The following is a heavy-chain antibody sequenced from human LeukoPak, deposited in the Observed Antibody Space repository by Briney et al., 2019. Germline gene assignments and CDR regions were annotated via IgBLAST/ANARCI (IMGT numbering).Heavy chain of an antibody. CDR2: IIPIFGTA. J-gene: IGHJ4*02. CDR3: ARGGVVVPAAIPPYYFDY. V-gene: IGHV1-69*13. Sequence: GASVKVSCKASGGTFSSYAISWVRQAPGQGLEWMGGIIPIFGTANYAQKFQGRVTITADESTSTAYMELSSLRSEDTAVYYCARGGVVVPAAIPPYYFDYWGQGTLVTVSS. D-gene: IGHD2-2*01. CDR1: GGTFSSYA.